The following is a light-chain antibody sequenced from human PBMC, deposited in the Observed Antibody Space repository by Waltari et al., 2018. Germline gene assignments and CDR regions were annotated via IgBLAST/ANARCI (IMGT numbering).Light chain of an antibody. V-gene: IGLV2-14*03. CDR2: DVT. CDR3: NSHSTTTPVV. J-gene: IGLJ2*01. CDR1: SPAVGGYNY. Sequence: QSALTQPAPVSGSPGQSITSSCTGTSPAVGGYNYVSWYQQYPGKAPQLIIDDVTQRPSGISTRFSGSKSGNTASLTISGLQAEDEADYFCNSHSTTTPVVFGGGTKVTVL.